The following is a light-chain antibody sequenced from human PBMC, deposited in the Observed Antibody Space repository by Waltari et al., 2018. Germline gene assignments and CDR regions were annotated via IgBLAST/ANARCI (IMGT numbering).Light chain of an antibody. CDR2: QAS. CDR1: QTISRW. Sequence: DLQVTLTPSTLSPPVGDRVTSTCRASQTISRWLAWYQQKPGKAPRLLIYQASSLEGGVPSRFSGSGSGTEFTLTISSLQPDDFATYFCQQYNTYFALTFGGGTKVEIK. CDR3: QQYNTYFALT. V-gene: IGKV1-5*03. J-gene: IGKJ4*01.